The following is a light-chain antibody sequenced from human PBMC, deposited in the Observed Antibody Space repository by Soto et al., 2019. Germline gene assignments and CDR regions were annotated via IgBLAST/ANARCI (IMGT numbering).Light chain of an antibody. CDR2: DAS. CDR1: QDISDV. V-gene: IGKV1-33*01. J-gene: IGKJ5*01. Sequence: IQMTQSPSSLSASVGARVPITCQASQDISDVLNWYQQQPGKAPKVLIYDASKLQTGVPSRFSGRGSGKDFTFTISSLQPDDSGTYYCQQFYDLPITFGQGTRLEI. CDR3: QQFYDLPIT.